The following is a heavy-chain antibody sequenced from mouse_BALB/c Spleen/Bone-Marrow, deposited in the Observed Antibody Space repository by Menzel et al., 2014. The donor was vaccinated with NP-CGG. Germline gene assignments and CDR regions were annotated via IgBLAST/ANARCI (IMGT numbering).Heavy chain of an antibody. CDR3: ARDYYGSSDY. V-gene: IGHV5-6-3*01. CDR1: GFTFSSYG. Sequence: VQLQQSGGGLVQPGGSLELSCAASGFTFSSYGMSWVRQTPDKRLELVATINSNGGSTYYPDSVKGRFTISRDNAKNXLYLQMSSLKSEDTAMYYCARDYYGSSDYWGQGTTLTVSS. J-gene: IGHJ2*01. D-gene: IGHD1-1*01. CDR2: INSNGGST.